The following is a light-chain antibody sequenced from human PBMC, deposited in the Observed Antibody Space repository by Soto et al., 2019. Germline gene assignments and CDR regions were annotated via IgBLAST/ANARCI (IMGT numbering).Light chain of an antibody. CDR3: QQYNRYWT. V-gene: IGKV1-39*01. CDR1: QSISRY. J-gene: IGKJ1*01. CDR2: AAS. Sequence: DIQMTQSPSSLSASVGDRVTITFRASQSISRYLNWYQQKPGKAPKLLIYAASSLQSGVPSRFSGSGSETEFTLTISSLFPDDFATYYCQQYNRYWTFGQGTKVDIK.